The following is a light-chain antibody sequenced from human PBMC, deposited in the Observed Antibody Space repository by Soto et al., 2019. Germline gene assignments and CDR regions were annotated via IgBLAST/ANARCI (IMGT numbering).Light chain of an antibody. CDR2: GAS. V-gene: IGKV3-15*01. J-gene: IGKJ4*01. CDR1: QSVRNN. CDR3: QQYNNWLT. Sequence: EIVMTQSPATLSVSPGERATLSCRASQSVRNNLAWYQQKPGQAPRLLISGASTRATGIPARFSGSGSGTQFTLTINSLQSEDFAVYYCQQYNNWLTFGGGTKVEIK.